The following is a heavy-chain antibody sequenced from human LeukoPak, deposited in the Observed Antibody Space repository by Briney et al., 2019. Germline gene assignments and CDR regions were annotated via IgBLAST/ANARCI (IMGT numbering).Heavy chain of an antibody. CDR1: GYTFTGNY. CDR3: ARGSGSSWFDL. J-gene: IGHJ5*02. CDR2: INANSGGT. D-gene: IGHD3-10*01. Sequence: ASVNVSCKASGYTFTGNYMHWVQQAPGQGLEWMGWINANSGGTKYAQKFQGRVTMTRDTSISTAYMELSSLRSDDTAVYYCARGSGSSWFDLWGQGTLVTVSS. V-gene: IGHV1-2*02.